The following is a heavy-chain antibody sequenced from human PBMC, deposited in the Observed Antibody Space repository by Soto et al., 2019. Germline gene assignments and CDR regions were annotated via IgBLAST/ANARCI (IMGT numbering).Heavy chain of an antibody. V-gene: IGHV4-30-4*01. CDR3: AREKGYISGPKNFDY. J-gene: IGHJ4*02. D-gene: IGHD5-12*01. CDR2: IYDSGSS. CDR1: GASISSGDYF. Sequence: LSLTCTVSGASISSGDYFWSWIRQSPGKGLEWIGYIYDSGSSYYNPSLKSRVTMSVDTSKNQFSLKLRSVTAADTAVYYCAREKGYISGPKNFDYWGQGTRVTVSS.